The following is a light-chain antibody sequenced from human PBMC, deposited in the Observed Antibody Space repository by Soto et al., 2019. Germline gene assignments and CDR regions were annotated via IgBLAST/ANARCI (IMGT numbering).Light chain of an antibody. Sequence: DIQMTQSPSTLSASVGDRVTITCRASQSISTWLAWYQQKPGKAPKLLIYTTSNLESGVPSRFSGSGSGTEFTLTISSLQPEDFATYYCQQYNSYLWTFGQGTKVDI. CDR3: QQYNSYLWT. CDR2: TTS. CDR1: QSISTW. J-gene: IGKJ1*01. V-gene: IGKV1-5*03.